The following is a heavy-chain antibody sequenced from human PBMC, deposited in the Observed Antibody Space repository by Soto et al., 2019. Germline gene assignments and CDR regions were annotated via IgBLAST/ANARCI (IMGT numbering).Heavy chain of an antibody. CDR3: ARRGFFDY. CDR1: GASISGYY. Sequence: SETLSLTCTVSGASISGYYWSWIRQPPGKGLEFIGYFSNTGSTIYNPSLKSRVTISVDTSKNQLSLKLSSVTAADTAVYYCARRGFFDYWGQGTLVTVSS. CDR2: FSNTGST. J-gene: IGHJ4*02. V-gene: IGHV4-59*08. D-gene: IGHD3-10*01.